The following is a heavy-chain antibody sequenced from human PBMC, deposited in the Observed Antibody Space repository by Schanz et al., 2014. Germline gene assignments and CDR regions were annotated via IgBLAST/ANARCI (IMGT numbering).Heavy chain of an antibody. D-gene: IGHD2-15*01. CDR3: AKSLESCHGGRCSREYFDD. J-gene: IGHJ4*02. Sequence: EVQLLESGGGLVQPGGSLRLSCAASGSTFTNYAMCWVRQAPGKGLEWVSLISDSGDTADYADSVKDRFTISRDNCKGTLYLQMSSLRAEDTAVYYCAKSLESCHGGRCSREYFDDWGQGTLVTVSS. V-gene: IGHV3-23*01. CDR1: GSTFTNYA. CDR2: ISDSGDTA.